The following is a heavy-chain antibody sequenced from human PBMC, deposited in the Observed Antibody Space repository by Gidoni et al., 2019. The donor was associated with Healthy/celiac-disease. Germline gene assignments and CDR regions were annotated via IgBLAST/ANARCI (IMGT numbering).Heavy chain of an antibody. V-gene: IGHV1-24*01. J-gene: IGHJ6*02. CDR3: ATDPFDGDFHKAWDV. CDR1: GYTLTELS. D-gene: IGHD4-17*01. Sequence: QVQLVQSGAEVKKPGASVTVSCKFSGYTLTELSMHWVRPAPGKGLEWMGGFDPEDGETIYAQKFQGRVTMTEDTSTDTAYMELSSLRSEDTAVYYCATDPFDGDFHKAWDVWGQGTTVTVSS. CDR2: FDPEDGET.